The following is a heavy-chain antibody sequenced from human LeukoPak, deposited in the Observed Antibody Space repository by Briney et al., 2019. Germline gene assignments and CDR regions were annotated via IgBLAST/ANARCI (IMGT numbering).Heavy chain of an antibody. CDR2: IWYDGSNK. CDR3: ARDRGPVLRYFDWFY. CDR1: GFTFSSYG. D-gene: IGHD3-9*01. V-gene: IGHV3-33*01. Sequence: GRSLRLSCAASGFTFSSYGMHWVRQAPGKGLEWVAVIWYDGSNKYYADSVKGRFTISRDNSKNTLYLQMNSLRAEDTAVYYCARDRGPVLRYFDWFYWGQGTLVTVSS. J-gene: IGHJ4*02.